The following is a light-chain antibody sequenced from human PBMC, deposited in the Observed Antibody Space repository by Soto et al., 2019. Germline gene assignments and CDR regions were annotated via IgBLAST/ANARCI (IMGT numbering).Light chain of an antibody. J-gene: IGKJ5*01. Sequence: EIVLTQSPATLSSFPCDRVTLSCRSSQYINTRLAWYQHRPGQAPRLLIYGASSRATGIPDRFSGSGSGTDFTLTISRLEPEDFAVYYCQQYGSSPRYTFGQGTRLEIK. CDR1: QYINTR. CDR3: QQYGSSPRYT. V-gene: IGKV3-20*01. CDR2: GAS.